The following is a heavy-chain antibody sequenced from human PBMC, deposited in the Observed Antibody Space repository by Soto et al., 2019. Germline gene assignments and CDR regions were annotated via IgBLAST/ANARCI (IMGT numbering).Heavy chain of an antibody. D-gene: IGHD2-21*01. V-gene: IGHV3-72*01. CDR1: GFTFTDHF. J-gene: IGHJ4*02. CDR3: ARESSFCSGSDCSFIAPFDY. Sequence: EVQLVESGGGLVQPGGSLRLSCAASGFTFTDHFMDWVRQAPGKGLEWVGRTRNKANSYSTEYAASVKGRFTISRDDSQSSLYLQLDSLKAEDTALYYCARESSFCSGSDCSFIAPFDYWGQGTLVTVSS. CDR2: TRNKANSYST.